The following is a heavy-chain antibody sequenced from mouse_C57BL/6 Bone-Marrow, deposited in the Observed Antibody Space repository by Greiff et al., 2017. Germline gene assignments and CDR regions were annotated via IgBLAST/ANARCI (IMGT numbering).Heavy chain of an antibody. Sequence: VQLKESGAELVKPGASVKLSCKASGYTFTSYWMHWVKQRPGQGLEWIGMLHPNSGSTNYNEKCKSKATLTVDKSSSTAYMQLSSLTSEDSAVYYCACNSGFDYWGQGTTLTVSS. CDR3: ACNSGFDY. D-gene: IGHD2-1*01. V-gene: IGHV1-64*01. CDR2: LHPNSGST. J-gene: IGHJ2*01. CDR1: GYTFTSYW.